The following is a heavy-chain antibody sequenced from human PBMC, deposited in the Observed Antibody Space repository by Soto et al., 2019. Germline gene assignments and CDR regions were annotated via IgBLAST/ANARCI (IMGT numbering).Heavy chain of an antibody. CDR2: INHTGST. Sequence: QVQLQQWGAGLLKPSETLSLSCSVYGTSFSNSYWSWIRQAPGMGLEWLGEINHTGSTNYNPSLKGRVTISVDASKKEFSLKLRSVTAADTAVYYCARVGQLFPDLDLWGRGTLVSVSS. CDR1: GTSFSNSY. CDR3: ARVGQLFPDLDL. D-gene: IGHD3-10*01. J-gene: IGHJ2*01. V-gene: IGHV4-34*01.